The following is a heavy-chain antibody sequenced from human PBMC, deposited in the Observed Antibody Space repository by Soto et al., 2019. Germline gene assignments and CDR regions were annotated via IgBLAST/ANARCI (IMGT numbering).Heavy chain of an antibody. Sequence: PGESLKISCNGSGYIFTSYWISWVRQMPGKGLEWMGRIDPSDSYTNYSPSFQGHVTISADKSISTAYLQWSSLKASDTAMYYCASGDDAFDIWGQGTMVTVSS. CDR2: IDPSDSYT. J-gene: IGHJ3*02. V-gene: IGHV5-10-1*01. CDR3: ASGDDAFDI. CDR1: GYIFTSYW.